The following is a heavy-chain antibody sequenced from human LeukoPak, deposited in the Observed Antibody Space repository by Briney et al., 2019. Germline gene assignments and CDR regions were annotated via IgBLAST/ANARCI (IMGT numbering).Heavy chain of an antibody. Sequence: PGGSLRLSCAAPGFTFSSYGMHWVRQAPGTGLEWVAVISYDGSNKYYADSVKGRFTISRDNSKNTLYLQMNSLRAEDTAVYYCAKHLIAVAGTPPPHRDYWGQGTLVTVSS. CDR2: ISYDGSNK. CDR1: GFTFSSYG. V-gene: IGHV3-30*18. D-gene: IGHD6-19*01. J-gene: IGHJ4*02. CDR3: AKHLIAVAGTPPPHRDY.